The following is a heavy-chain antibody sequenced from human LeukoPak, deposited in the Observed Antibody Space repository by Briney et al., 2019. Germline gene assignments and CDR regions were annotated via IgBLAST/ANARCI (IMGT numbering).Heavy chain of an antibody. CDR3: TREVGNYPFDY. CDR1: GFTFGDYA. CDR2: IRSKAYGGTT. Sequence: GGSLRLSCTASGFTFGDYAMSWVRQAPGKVLEWVGFIRSKAYGGTTEYAASVKGRFTISRDDSKSIAYLQMNSLKTEDTAVYYCTREVGNYPFDYWGQGTLVTVSS. D-gene: IGHD1-26*01. J-gene: IGHJ4*02. V-gene: IGHV3-49*04.